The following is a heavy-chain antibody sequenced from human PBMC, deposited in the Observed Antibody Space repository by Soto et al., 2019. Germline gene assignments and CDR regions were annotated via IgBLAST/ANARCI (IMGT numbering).Heavy chain of an antibody. CDR1: GFTFSSYS. V-gene: IGHV3-23*04. Sequence: EVQLVESGGGLVKPGGSLRLSCAASGFTFSSYSMNWVRQAPGKGLEWVSSISSSGGSTYYADSVKGRFTISRDNSKNTLYLQMNSLRAEDTAVYYCAKLTLGYGGVAGYWGQGTLVTVSS. D-gene: IGHD6-19*01. CDR3: AKLTLGYGGVAGY. CDR2: ISSSGGST. J-gene: IGHJ4*02.